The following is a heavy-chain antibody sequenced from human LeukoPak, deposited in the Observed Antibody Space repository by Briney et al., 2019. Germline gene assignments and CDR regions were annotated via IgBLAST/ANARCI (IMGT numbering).Heavy chain of an antibody. CDR3: ARDQDYYGSGSYGPDY. CDR2: IYTSGST. CDR1: GGSISGYY. Sequence: SETLSLTCTVSGGSISGYYWTWIRQPAGKGLEWIGRIYTSGSTNYNPSLKSRITMSVDTSKNQFSLKLSSVTAADTAVYYCARDQDYYGSGSYGPDYWGQGTLVTVSS. V-gene: IGHV4-4*07. J-gene: IGHJ4*02. D-gene: IGHD3-10*01.